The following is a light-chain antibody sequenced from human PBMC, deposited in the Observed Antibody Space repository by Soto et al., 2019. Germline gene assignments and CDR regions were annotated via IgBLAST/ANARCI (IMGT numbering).Light chain of an antibody. V-gene: IGLV2-14*01. CDR3: SSYTSSSTRV. CDR2: DVS. Sequence: QSVLTQPASVSGSPGQSITISCTGTSSDVGGYNYVSWYQQHPGKAPKLMIYDVSNRPSGVSNRFSGYKSGNTASLSISGLQAEDEADYYCSSYTSSSTRVFGTGTELTVL. CDR1: SSDVGGYNY. J-gene: IGLJ1*01.